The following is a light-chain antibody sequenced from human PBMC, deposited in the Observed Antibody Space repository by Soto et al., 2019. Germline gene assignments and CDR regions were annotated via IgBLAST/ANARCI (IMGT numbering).Light chain of an antibody. CDR1: SSDVGGYKF. CDR3: CSYTCGSRYV. V-gene: IGLV2-14*01. Sequence: QSVLTQPASVSGSPGQSITISCTGTSSDVGGYKFVSWYQQHPGKAPKFLIYDVNVRPSGVSDRFSGSKSGNTASLTISGLQAEDEADYYCCSYTCGSRYVFGTGTKVTVL. CDR2: DVN. J-gene: IGLJ1*01.